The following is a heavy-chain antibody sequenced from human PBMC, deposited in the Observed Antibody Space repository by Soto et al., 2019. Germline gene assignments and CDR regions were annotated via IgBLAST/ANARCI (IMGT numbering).Heavy chain of an antibody. CDR3: ATRPKYEHWLPFFDY. CDR1: GGSCGGYC. Sequence: SVTLSLPNTVEGGSCGGYCWSWIRKTPGKGLEWIGEINQSGSTNYNPSLKSRATISVDSSKNQFSLKLSSVTAADTAVYYCATRPKYEHWLPFFDYWSQGTLVTVSS. J-gene: IGHJ4*02. D-gene: IGHD6-19*01. CDR2: INQSGST. V-gene: IGHV4-34*01.